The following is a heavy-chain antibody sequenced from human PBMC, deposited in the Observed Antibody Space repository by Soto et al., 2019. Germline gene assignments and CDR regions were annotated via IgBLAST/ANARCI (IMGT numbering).Heavy chain of an antibody. D-gene: IGHD3-16*01. Sequence: QVQLVQSGAEVKQPGASVKVSCKASGYTFRYDDIIWVRQATGQGLEWMGWMNPNRGNTGYAQKFQGRITMTRNTSISTAYMEMNSLTSEDTAVYYCERVGAWALRNLDYWGQGTRVTVSS. CDR1: GYTFRYDD. V-gene: IGHV1-8*01. J-gene: IGHJ4*02. CDR3: ERVGAWALRNLDY. CDR2: MNPNRGNT.